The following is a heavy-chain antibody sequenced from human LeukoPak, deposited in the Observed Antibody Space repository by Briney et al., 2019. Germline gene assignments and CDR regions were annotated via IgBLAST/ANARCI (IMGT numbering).Heavy chain of an antibody. CDR1: GGSISSGDYY. D-gene: IGHD3-16*02. Sequence: PSETLSLTCTVSGGSISSGDYYWSWIRQPPGKGLEWIGYIYYSGSTYYNPSLKSRVTISVDTSKNQFSLKLSSVTAADTAVYYCAREGQIYDYVWGSYRWTPFDYWGQGTLVTVSS. CDR3: AREGQIYDYVWGSYRWTPFDY. CDR2: IYYSGST. V-gene: IGHV4-30-4*08. J-gene: IGHJ4*02.